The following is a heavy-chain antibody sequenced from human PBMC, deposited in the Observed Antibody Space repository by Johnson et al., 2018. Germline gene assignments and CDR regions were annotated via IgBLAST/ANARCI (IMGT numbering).Heavy chain of an antibody. Sequence: QVQLVQSGGGVVRPGRSXRLSCEESGFNFSSYGMQWVRQTPAKGLEWVAVIWADGSNECYADSVKGRFAIYRDNSKNPLYLQMNSLRSEDTAVYYWAIRASTSYGKGTYSSFFYGVDVWGQGTTVAVSS. CDR3: AIRASTSYGKGTYSSFFYGVDV. CDR1: GFNFSSYG. D-gene: IGHD3-10*01. V-gene: IGHV3-33*01. CDR2: IWADGSNE. J-gene: IGHJ6*02.